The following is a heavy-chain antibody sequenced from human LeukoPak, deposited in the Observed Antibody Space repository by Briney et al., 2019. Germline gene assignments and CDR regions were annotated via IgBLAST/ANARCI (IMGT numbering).Heavy chain of an antibody. D-gene: IGHD5-18*01. V-gene: IGHV4-34*01. CDR2: INHSGST. Sequence: SETLSLTCAVYGGSFSGYYWSWIRQPPGKGLEWIGEINHSGSTNYNPSLKSRVTISVDTSKNQFSLKLSSVTAADTAVYYCASGRGYSYGYHYYYGMDVWGQGTTVTVSS. CDR1: GGSFSGYY. CDR3: ASGRGYSYGYHYYYGMDV. J-gene: IGHJ6*02.